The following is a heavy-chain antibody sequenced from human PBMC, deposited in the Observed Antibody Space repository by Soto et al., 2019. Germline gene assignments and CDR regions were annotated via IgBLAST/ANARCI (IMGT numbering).Heavy chain of an antibody. Sequence: QVHLVQSGAEVRKPGASVKVSCKTSGYNFRSYGVSWVRQAPGQGFEWLGWISPYTDQTDYAQKFQGRLTLTTDTSPSTFYMDLRSLTSDDTAVYYCARDYHLGLRYGYGIDVWGQGTTVIVSS. CDR1: GYNFRSYG. D-gene: IGHD3-3*02. CDR3: ARDYHLGLRYGYGIDV. CDR2: ISPYTDQT. V-gene: IGHV1-18*01. J-gene: IGHJ6*02.